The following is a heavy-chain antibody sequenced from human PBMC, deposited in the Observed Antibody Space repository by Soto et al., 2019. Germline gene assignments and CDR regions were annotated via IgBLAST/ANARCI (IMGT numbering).Heavy chain of an antibody. V-gene: IGHV1-46*01. CDR3: ARPPRGGEWELLGVY. CDR1: GYTFTSYY. J-gene: IGHJ4*02. D-gene: IGHD1-26*01. CDR2: INPSGGST. Sequence: ASVKVSCKASGYTFTSYYMHWVRQAPGQGLEWMGIINPSGGSTSYAQKFQGRVTMTRDTSTSTVYMELSSLRSEDTAVYYCARPPRGGEWELLGVYWGQGTLVTVSS.